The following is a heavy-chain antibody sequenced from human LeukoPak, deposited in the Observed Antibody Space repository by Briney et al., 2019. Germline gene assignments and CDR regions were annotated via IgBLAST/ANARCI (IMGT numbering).Heavy chain of an antibody. D-gene: IGHD3-9*01. CDR3: ARVTAPYYDILTGTIGDYYYMDV. J-gene: IGHJ6*03. Sequence: GASVKVSCKASGYTFTSYDINWVRQATGQGLEWMGWINPNSGGTNYAQKFQGRVTMTRDTSISTAYMELSRRRSDDTAVYYCARVTAPYYDILTGTIGDYYYMDVWGKGTTVTVSS. V-gene: IGHV1-2*02. CDR1: GYTFTSYD. CDR2: INPNSGGT.